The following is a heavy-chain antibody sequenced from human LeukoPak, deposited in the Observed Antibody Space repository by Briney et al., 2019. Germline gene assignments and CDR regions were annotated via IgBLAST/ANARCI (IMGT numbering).Heavy chain of an antibody. D-gene: IGHD2-15*01. CDR2: ISGSGGST. V-gene: IGHV3-23*01. J-gene: IGHJ4*02. CDR1: GFTFTSYA. Sequence: PGGSLRLSCAASGFTFTSYAMSWVRQAPGQGLEWVSAISGSGGSTYYADTVKGRFTISRDNSKNTLYLQMNSLRAEDTAVYYCAKGSGGSVGDFDYWGQGTLVTVSS. CDR3: AKGSGGSVGDFDY.